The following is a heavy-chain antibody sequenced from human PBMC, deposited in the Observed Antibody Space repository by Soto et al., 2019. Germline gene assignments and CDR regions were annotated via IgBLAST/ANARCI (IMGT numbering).Heavy chain of an antibody. CDR2: VKDGGNT. V-gene: IGHV4-34*01. CDR3: ARGQQCVMATH. CDR1: GGSLSGYY. Sequence: QVQLQQWGAGLLKPSETLSLNCAVTGGSLSGYYWSWIRQPPGKGLEWIGEVKDGGNTNYSPSLMGRVTLSSGTSISRLSLKLISVTAADTGLYDYARGQQCVMATHWDPGSLVTVSS. D-gene: IGHD5-12*01. J-gene: IGHJ4*02.